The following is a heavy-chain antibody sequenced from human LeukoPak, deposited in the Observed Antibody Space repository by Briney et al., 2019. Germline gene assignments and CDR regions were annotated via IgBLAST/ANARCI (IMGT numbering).Heavy chain of an antibody. CDR3: AREYGYSSSWSPDAFDP. J-gene: IGHJ5*02. Sequence: PGGSLRLSCAASGFTFDDYGMRWVRHAPGKGREWVSGINWNGGSTGYADSVKGRFTVSRDNAKTSLYLQMNSLRAEDTALYHCAREYGYSSSWSPDAFDPWGQGTLVTVSS. V-gene: IGHV3-20*01. CDR2: INWNGGST. CDR1: GFTFDDYG. D-gene: IGHD6-13*01.